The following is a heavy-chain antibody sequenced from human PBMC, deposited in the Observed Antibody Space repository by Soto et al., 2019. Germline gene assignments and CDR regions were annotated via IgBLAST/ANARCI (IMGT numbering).Heavy chain of an antibody. D-gene: IGHD3-3*01. CDR1: GFSLSSSGIC. J-gene: IGHJ6*02. CDR2: IDWDDDK. V-gene: IGHV2-70*01. Sequence: SGPTLLKPTQTLTLTCTFSGFSLSSSGICVSWIRQPPGKALEWLALIDWDDDKYYNTSLKTRLTISKDTSKNQVVLRMTNMDPVDTATFYCALMIRRITIFDEALSYYGTDVWSQG. CDR3: ALMIRRITIFDEALSYYGTDV.